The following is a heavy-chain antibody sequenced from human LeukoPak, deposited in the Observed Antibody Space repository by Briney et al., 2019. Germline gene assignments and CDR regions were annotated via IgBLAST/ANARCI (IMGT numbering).Heavy chain of an antibody. D-gene: IGHD6-19*01. CDR1: GYTFTSFD. J-gene: IGHJ3*02. V-gene: IGHV1-8*01. CDR3: ARAPALGSGWYYAFDI. CDR2: MNPNSGNT. Sequence: GASVKVSCQASGYTFTSFDINWVRQATGRGLEWMGWMNPNSGNTAYAQKFQGRVTITRNTSISTAYMELSSLRSEDTAVYYCARAPALGSGWYYAFDIWGQGTMVTVSS.